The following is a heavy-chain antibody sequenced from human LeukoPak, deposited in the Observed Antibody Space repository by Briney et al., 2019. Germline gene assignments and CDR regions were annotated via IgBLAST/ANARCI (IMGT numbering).Heavy chain of an antibody. CDR1: GVSSSSSY. D-gene: IGHD5-12*01. Sequence: PSETLSLTCTVSGVSSSSSYWSWIRQPPGKGLEWIGYIFYTGDSNHNPSFKSRVSISLDTSKNQISLKLSSVTAADTAVYYCARHRLASPLDSWGQGTLVTVSS. V-gene: IGHV4-59*08. CDR3: ARHRLASPLDS. CDR2: IFYTGDS. J-gene: IGHJ4*02.